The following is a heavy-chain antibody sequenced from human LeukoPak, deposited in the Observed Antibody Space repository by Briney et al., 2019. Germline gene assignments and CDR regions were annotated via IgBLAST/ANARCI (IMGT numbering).Heavy chain of an antibody. J-gene: IGHJ6*02. CDR3: ARAFSGSYWVGYYYYGMDV. CDR1: GYTFTSYD. Sequence: ASVKVSCKASGYTFTSYDINWVRQATGQGLEWMGWMNPNSGNTGYTQKFQGRVTMTRNTSISTAYMELSSLRSEDTAVYYCARAFSGSYWVGYYYYGMDVWGQGTTVTVSS. V-gene: IGHV1-8*01. D-gene: IGHD1-26*01. CDR2: MNPNSGNT.